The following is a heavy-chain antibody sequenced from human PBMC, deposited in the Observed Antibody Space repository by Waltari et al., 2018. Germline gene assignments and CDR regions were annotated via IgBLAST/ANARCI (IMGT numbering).Heavy chain of an antibody. V-gene: IGHV3-15*01. Sequence: EVQLVESGGGLVKPGGSLRLSCAASGFTFSNAWMSWVRQAPGKGLEWVGRIKSKTDGGTTDYAAPVKGRFTISRDDSKNTLYLQMNSLKTEDTAVYYCTTPAMGVGARVGFDPWGQGTLVTVSS. CDR1: GFTFSNAW. CDR3: TTPAMGVGARVGFDP. CDR2: IKSKTDGGTT. J-gene: IGHJ5*02. D-gene: IGHD1-26*01.